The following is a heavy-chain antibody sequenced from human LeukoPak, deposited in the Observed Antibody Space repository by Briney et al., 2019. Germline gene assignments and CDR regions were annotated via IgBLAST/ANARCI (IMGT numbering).Heavy chain of an antibody. Sequence: ASVTVSCKASRYTFTSYDINWVREAAGQGLEWMGRMNPNNGLTGFEQKFRGGLTMTTDTSIYTAYMELISLRSDVTAVYYCARLSETPDYYSSGGYFYLGYWGQGTPVTVSS. CDR1: RYTFTSYD. V-gene: IGHV1-8*01. CDR3: ARLSETPDYYSSGGYFYLGY. D-gene: IGHD3-22*01. J-gene: IGHJ4*02. CDR2: MNPNNGLT.